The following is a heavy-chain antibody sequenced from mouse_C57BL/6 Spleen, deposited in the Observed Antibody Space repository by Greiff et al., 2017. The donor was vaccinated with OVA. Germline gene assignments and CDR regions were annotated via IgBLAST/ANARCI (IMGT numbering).Heavy chain of an antibody. J-gene: IGHJ3*01. Sequence: VKLQQPGAELVRPGSSVKLSCKASGYTFTSYWMHWVKQRPIQGLEWIGNIDPSDSETHYNQKFKDKATLTVDKSSSTAYMQLSSLTSEDSAVYYCARLDYSNGFAYWGQGTLVTVSA. V-gene: IGHV1-52*01. CDR2: IDPSDSET. D-gene: IGHD2-5*01. CDR3: ARLDYSNGFAY. CDR1: GYTFTSYW.